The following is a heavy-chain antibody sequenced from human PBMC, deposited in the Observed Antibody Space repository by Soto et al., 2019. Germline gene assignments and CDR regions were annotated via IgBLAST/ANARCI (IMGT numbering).Heavy chain of an antibody. Sequence: QVQLVQSGAEVKKPGASVKVSCKASGYTFTSYGISWVRQAPGQGLEWMGWISAYNGNTNYAQKLQGRVTMTTDTSTSTAYMELRSLRSDYTAVYYCARDRQGYSNYARFDPWGQGTLVTVSS. V-gene: IGHV1-18*01. CDR1: GYTFTSYG. CDR2: ISAYNGNT. D-gene: IGHD4-4*01. J-gene: IGHJ5*02. CDR3: ARDRQGYSNYARFDP.